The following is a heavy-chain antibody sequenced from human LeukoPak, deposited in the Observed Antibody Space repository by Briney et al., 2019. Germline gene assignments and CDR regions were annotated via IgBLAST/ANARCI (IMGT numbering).Heavy chain of an antibody. V-gene: IGHV4-34*01. J-gene: IGHJ4*02. CDR1: GGSFSGYY. D-gene: IGHD3-10*01. CDR3: ARDYYGSGTLDY. Sequence: SETLSLTCAVYGGSFSGYYWSWIRQPPGKGLEWIGEINHSGGTNYNPSLKSRVTISVDTSKNQFSLKLSSVTAADTAVYYCARDYYGSGTLDYWGQGTLVTVSS. CDR2: INHSGGT.